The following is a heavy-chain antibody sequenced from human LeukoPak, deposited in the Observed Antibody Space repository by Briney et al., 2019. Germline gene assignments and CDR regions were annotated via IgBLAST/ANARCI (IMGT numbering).Heavy chain of an antibody. J-gene: IGHJ4*02. V-gene: IGHV4-59*01. CDR1: GGSISTYY. CDR2: IYHSGST. D-gene: IGHD2-15*01. CDR3: ARGSYCSGGTCMSDY. Sequence: SETLSLTYTLSGGSISTYYWNWIRQPPGKGLEWIGHIYHSGSTNYNPSLKSRVTISVDTSKNEFSLKLSSVTAADTAVYFCARGSYCSGGTCMSDYWGQGTLVTVSS.